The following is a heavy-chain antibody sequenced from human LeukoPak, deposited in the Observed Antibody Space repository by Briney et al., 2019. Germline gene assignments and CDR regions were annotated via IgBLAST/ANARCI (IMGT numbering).Heavy chain of an antibody. CDR1: GFTFTSYV. CDR3: AKDPSGDSFGSYGLDV. Sequence: GGSLRLSCAASGFTFTSYVMHWVRQAPGKGLQWVALISYDGSNKYYADSVKGRFTISRDNSKNTLYLQMNSLRAEDTAVYYCAKDPSGDSFGSYGLDVWGQGTTVTVSS. CDR2: ISYDGSNK. V-gene: IGHV3-30*18. J-gene: IGHJ6*02. D-gene: IGHD5-18*01.